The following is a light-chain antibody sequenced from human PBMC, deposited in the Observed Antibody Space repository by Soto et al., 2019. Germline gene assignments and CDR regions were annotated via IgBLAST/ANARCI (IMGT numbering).Light chain of an antibody. J-gene: IGKJ3*01. CDR3: QQYADQFT. CDR2: GAS. CDR1: QSVSSN. V-gene: IGKV3-15*01. Sequence: EIVMTQSPATLSVSPGERATLSCRASQSVSSNLAWYQQKPGQAPRLLIYGASTRATGIPARFSGSGSGTEFTLTISSLQSEDFATYYCQQYADQFTFGPGTRVDVQ.